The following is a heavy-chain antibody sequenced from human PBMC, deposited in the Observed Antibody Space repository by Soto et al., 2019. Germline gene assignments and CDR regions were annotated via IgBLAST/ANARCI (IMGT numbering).Heavy chain of an antibody. CDR2: IYEVGST. J-gene: IGHJ4*02. CDR1: RGSFSNSS. D-gene: IGHD3-3*01. CDR3: ARAQRFTSFGVHYLDS. Sequence: SETLSLTCAVYRGSFSNSSWSWIRQPPGRGLAWIGEIYEVGSTNHNPSRKSRVTIALDRSKKQFSLKLSSVTPADAAVYYCARAQRFTSFGVHYLDSWGQGT. V-gene: IGHV4-34*01.